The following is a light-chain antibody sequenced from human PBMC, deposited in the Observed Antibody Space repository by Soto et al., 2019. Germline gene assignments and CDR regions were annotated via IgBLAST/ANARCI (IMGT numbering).Light chain of an antibody. J-gene: IGKJ4*01. V-gene: IGKV1-5*03. CDR3: QQYNSYPLT. CDR1: QSISSW. Sequence: DIQMTQSPSTLSASVGDRVTITCRASQSISSWLAWYQQKPGKAPNLLIYKASSLESGVPSRFSGSGSGTEFTLTISSLHPYEFATYYCQQYNSYPLTVGGGTKVEIK. CDR2: KAS.